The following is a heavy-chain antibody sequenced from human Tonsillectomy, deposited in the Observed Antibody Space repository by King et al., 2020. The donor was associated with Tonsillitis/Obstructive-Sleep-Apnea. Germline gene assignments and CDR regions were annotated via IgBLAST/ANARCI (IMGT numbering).Heavy chain of an antibody. CDR3: AAGTYYFDY. CDR2: INHSGST. V-gene: IGHV4-34*01. Sequence: VQLQQWGAGLLKPSETLSLTCAVYGGSFSGYYWSWIRQPPGKGLEWIGEINHSGSTNYNQSLKSRDTISVDTSKNQFSLKLSSVTAADTAVYYCAAGTYYFDYWGQGTLVTVSS. J-gene: IGHJ4*02. D-gene: IGHD6-13*01. CDR1: GGSFSGYY.